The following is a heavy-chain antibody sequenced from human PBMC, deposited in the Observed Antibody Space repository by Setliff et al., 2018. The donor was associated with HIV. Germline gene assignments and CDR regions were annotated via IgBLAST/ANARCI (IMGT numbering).Heavy chain of an antibody. CDR3: AGHAPPLLYCSGGSCYSGIFDY. Sequence: PSETLSLTCTVSGGSISSYYWSWIRQPPGKGLEWIGYIYYSGSTNYNPSLKSRVTISVDTSKNQFSLKLSSVTAADTAAYYCAGHAPPLLYCSGGSCYSGIFDYWGQGTLVTVS. V-gene: IGHV4-59*08. CDR1: GGSISSYY. D-gene: IGHD2-15*01. J-gene: IGHJ4*02. CDR2: IYYSGST.